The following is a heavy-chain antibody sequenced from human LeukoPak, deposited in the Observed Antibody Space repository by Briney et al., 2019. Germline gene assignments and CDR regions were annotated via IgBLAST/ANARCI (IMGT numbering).Heavy chain of an antibody. CDR3: ARGYSYGNYYFDY. V-gene: IGHV4-59*01. Sequence: KTSETLSLTCTVSGGSISSYYWSRIRQPPGKGLEWIGYIYYSGSTNYNPSLKSRVTISVDTSKNQFSLKLSSVTAADTAVYYCARGYSYGNYYFDYWGQGTLVTVSS. CDR1: GGSISSYY. D-gene: IGHD5-18*01. J-gene: IGHJ4*02. CDR2: IYYSGST.